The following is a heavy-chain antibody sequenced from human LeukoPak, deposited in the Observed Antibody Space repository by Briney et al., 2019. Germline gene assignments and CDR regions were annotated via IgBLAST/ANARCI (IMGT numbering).Heavy chain of an antibody. J-gene: IGHJ3*02. CDR1: GGSITSSNW. CDR2: IYHSGST. CDR3: ARPLMTTVTSGAFDI. D-gene: IGHD4-17*01. V-gene: IGHV4-4*02. Sequence: KSSQSLSLTCAVSGGSITSSNWWSWVRQPPGKGLEWIGEIYHSGSTNYNPSLKSRVTISVDKSKNQFSLKLSSVPAADTAVYYCARPLMTTVTSGAFDIWGQGTMVTVSS.